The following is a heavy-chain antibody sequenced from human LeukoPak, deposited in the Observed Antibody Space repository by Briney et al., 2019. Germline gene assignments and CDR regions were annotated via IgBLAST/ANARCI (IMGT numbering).Heavy chain of an antibody. CDR1: GYSISSAYY. J-gene: IGHJ6*04. CDR2: IYHSGIT. V-gene: IGHV4-38-2*01. Sequence: SETLSLTCDVSGYSISSAYYWGWIRQPPGKGLEWIASIYHSGITYYNPSLKSRVIISLDTSKNQFSLKLSSVTAAGTAMYYCASGEGVTMVRGVPYYYNAMDVWGKGTTVTVSS. D-gene: IGHD3-10*01. CDR3: ASGEGVTMVRGVPYYYNAMDV.